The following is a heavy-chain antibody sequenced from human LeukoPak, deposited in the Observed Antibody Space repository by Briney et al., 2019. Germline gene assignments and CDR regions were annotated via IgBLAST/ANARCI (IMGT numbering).Heavy chain of an antibody. CDR2: MNPNSGNT. CDR1: GYTFTDDY. D-gene: IGHD3-10*01. J-gene: IGHJ4*02. Sequence: ASVKVSCKASGYTFTDDYVHWVRQATGQGLEWMGWMNPNSGNTGYAQKFQGRVTITRNTSISTAYMELSSLRSGDTAVYYCARASRITMVRGVGDYWGQGTLVTVSS. CDR3: ARASRITMVRGVGDY. V-gene: IGHV1-8*03.